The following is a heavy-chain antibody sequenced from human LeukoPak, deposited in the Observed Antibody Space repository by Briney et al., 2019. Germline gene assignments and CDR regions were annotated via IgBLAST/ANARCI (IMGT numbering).Heavy chain of an antibody. V-gene: IGHV4-34*01. CDR1: GMSLTDYY. CDR2: INHSGST. CDR3: ARLNDYGDYRHDY. J-gene: IGHJ4*02. D-gene: IGHD4-17*01. Sequence: SETLSLTCGVSGMSLTDYYWTWIRHSPGKGLEWIGEINHSGSTNYNPSLKSRVTMSVDTSKVQFSLDLTSVTAADTGIYYCARLNDYGDYRHDYWGQGTLVTVSS.